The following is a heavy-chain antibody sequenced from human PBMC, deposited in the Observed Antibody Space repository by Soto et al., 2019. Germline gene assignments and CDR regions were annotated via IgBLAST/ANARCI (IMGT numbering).Heavy chain of an antibody. CDR3: ARETTLDYYYAMDV. V-gene: IGHV4-34*01. Sequence: QVQLQQWGAGLLKPSETLSLTCAVYGGSFSGYYWSWIRQPPGKGLEWIGEINHSGSSNYNPSLKSRVTISVDTSKNQFSLKLNSVTAADTAVYYCARETTLDYYYAMDVWGQGTTVTVSS. CDR2: INHSGSS. CDR1: GGSFSGYY. D-gene: IGHD4-17*01. J-gene: IGHJ6*02.